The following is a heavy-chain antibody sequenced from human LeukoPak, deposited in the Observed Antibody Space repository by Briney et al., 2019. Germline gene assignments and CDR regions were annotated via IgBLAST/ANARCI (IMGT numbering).Heavy chain of an antibody. CDR3: AKDPYDSYYHYVDV. CDR1: GGSISISSYY. J-gene: IGHJ6*03. Sequence: SETLSLTCTVSGGSISISSYYWGWLRQPPGKGLEWIGNIYYSGSTYYNPSLESRVTMSLDTSKNQFSLKLSSVTAADTAVYYCAKDPYDSYYHYVDVWGKGITVTVSS. CDR2: IYYSGST. V-gene: IGHV4-39*07. D-gene: IGHD3-22*01.